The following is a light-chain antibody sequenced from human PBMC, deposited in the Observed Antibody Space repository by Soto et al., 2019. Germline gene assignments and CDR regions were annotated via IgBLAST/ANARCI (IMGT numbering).Light chain of an antibody. CDR3: KQSGSSPPKYT. Sequence: EIVLTQSPGTLSLSPGERATLSCRASQSVSSSSLAWYQQKPGQAPRLLLFDASSRATDIPDRFSGSGSGTDFTLTISRLEPEDFAVYYCKQSGSSPPKYTFGQGTKLEIK. V-gene: IGKV3-20*01. CDR2: DAS. J-gene: IGKJ2*01. CDR1: QSVSSSS.